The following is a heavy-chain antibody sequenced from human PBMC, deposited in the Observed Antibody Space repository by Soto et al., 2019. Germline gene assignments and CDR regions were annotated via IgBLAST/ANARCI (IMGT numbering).Heavy chain of an antibody. J-gene: IGHJ1*01. CDR3: AKSTGVVTVTSFIQH. CDR1: GFTFSSYA. V-gene: IGHV3-23*01. CDR2: ISGSGGRT. D-gene: IGHD2-21*02. Sequence: GGSLRLSCAASGFTFSSYAMSWVRQAPGKGLEWVSAISGSGGRTYYADSVKGRFTISRDNSKNTLYLQMNSLRAEDTAVYYCAKSTGVVTVTSFIQHWGQGTLVTVSS.